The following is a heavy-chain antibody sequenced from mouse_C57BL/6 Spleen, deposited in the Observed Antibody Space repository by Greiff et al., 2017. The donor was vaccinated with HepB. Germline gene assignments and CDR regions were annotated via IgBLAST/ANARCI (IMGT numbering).Heavy chain of an antibody. J-gene: IGHJ4*01. CDR1: GYTFTSYT. CDR3: ARGYSNYPSAMDY. V-gene: IGHV1-4*01. Sequence: VQLQQSGAELARPGASVKMSCKASGYTFTSYTMHWVKQRPGQGLEWIGYINPSSGYTKYNQKFKDKATLTADKSHSTAYMQLSSLTSEDSAVYYCARGYSNYPSAMDYWGQGTSVTVSS. CDR2: INPSSGYT. D-gene: IGHD2-5*01.